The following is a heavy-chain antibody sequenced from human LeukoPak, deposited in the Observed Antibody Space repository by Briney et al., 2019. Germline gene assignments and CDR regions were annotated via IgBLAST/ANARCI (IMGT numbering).Heavy chain of an antibody. V-gene: IGHV3-9*01. CDR1: GFTFYDYA. D-gene: IGHD6-19*01. CDR3: AKDRHGYSSGWTDY. Sequence: GGSLRLSCAASGFTFYDYAMHWVRHAPGKGLEWVSGISWNSGSIGYADSVKGRFTISRDNAKNSLYLQMNSLRPEDTALYYCAKDRHGYSSGWTDYWGQGTLVTVSS. J-gene: IGHJ4*02. CDR2: ISWNSGSI.